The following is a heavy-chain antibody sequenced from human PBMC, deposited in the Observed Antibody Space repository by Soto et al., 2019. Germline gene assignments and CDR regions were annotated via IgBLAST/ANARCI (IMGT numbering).Heavy chain of an antibody. Sequence: QVQLQESGPGLVKPSETLSVTCTVSGGTISRYYWSWIRQPRGKGLEWIGYMYNTGSTVYNPSFKSRVTISLDTSKNQFSLKLNSVTAADTAVYYCARDLWGYCGTDCYPLDVWGQGTTVTVS. CDR1: GGTISRYY. CDR2: MYNTGST. J-gene: IGHJ6*02. D-gene: IGHD2-21*02. V-gene: IGHV4-59*01. CDR3: ARDLWGYCGTDCYPLDV.